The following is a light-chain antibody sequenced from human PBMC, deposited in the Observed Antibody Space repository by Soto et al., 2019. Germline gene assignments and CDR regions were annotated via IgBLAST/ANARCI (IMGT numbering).Light chain of an antibody. CDR3: QQSYSTLT. V-gene: IGKV1-39*01. Sequence: DIQMTQSPSSLSASVGDRVSISCRASQRISTYLNCYQQRPGKAPKLLIYAASSLQSGVPSRFSGSGSGTDFTLTISSLHPEDFATYYCQQSYSTLTFGGGTKVEIK. CDR2: AAS. J-gene: IGKJ4*01. CDR1: QRISTY.